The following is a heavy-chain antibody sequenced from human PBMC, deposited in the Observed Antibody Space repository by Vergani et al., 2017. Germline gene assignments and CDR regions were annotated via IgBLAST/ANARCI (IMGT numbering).Heavy chain of an antibody. Sequence: QVQLVESGGGVVQPGGSLRLSCAASGFTFSSYRMHWVRQAPGKGLEWVAFIRYDGSNKYYADSVKGRFTISRDNSKNTLYLQMNSLRAEDTAVYYCAKDNIVPTLPYYFDYWDQRTLVTVSS. CDR1: GFTFSSYR. D-gene: IGHD5-12*01. CDR2: IRYDGSNK. CDR3: AKDNIVPTLPYYFDY. V-gene: IGHV3-30*02. J-gene: IGHJ4*02.